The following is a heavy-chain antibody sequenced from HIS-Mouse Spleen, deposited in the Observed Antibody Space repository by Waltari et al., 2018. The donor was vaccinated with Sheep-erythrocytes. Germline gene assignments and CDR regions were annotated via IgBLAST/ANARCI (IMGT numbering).Heavy chain of an antibody. J-gene: IGHJ4*02. D-gene: IGHD1-26*01. Sequence: ISRDNSKNTLYLQMNSLRAEDTAVYYCAKADSGSYRGYFDYWGQGTLVTVSS. V-gene: IGHV3-30*02. CDR3: AKADSGSYRGYFDY.